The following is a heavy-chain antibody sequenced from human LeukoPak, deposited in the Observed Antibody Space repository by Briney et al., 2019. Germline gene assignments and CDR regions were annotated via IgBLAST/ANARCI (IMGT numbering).Heavy chain of an antibody. Sequence: GGSLRLSCAASGFTFSDYYMSWIRQAPGKGLEWVSYISSSSSYTNYADSVKGRFTISRDNAKNSLYLQMNSLRAEDTAVYYCASYSTVTLFQHRGQGTLVTVSS. V-gene: IGHV3-11*06. CDR1: GFTFSDYY. J-gene: IGHJ1*01. CDR3: ASYSTVTLFQH. D-gene: IGHD4-17*01. CDR2: ISSSSSYT.